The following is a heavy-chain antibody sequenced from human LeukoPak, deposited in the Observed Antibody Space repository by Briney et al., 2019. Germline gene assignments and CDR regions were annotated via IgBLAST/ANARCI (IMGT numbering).Heavy chain of an antibody. D-gene: IGHD3-22*01. CDR3: ARDGYYDSSGYPRAMYY. CDR1: GYSISSAYY. V-gene: IGHV4-38-2*02. CDR2: MYHSGST. J-gene: IGHJ4*02. Sequence: NASETLSLTCTVSGYSISSAYYWGWIRQPPGKGLEWIGTMYHSGSTNYNPSLKSRVTISVDKSKNHFSLKLSSVTAADTAVYYCARDGYYDSSGYPRAMYYWGQGTLVTVSS.